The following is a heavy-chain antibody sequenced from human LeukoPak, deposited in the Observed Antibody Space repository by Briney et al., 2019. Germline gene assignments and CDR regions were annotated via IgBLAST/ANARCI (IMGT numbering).Heavy chain of an antibody. V-gene: IGHV3-7*01. CDR1: GFTFSRDW. J-gene: IGHJ4*02. D-gene: IGHD3-9*01. CDR2: IEEDGSAQ. Sequence: GSLRLSCVASGFTFSRDWMSWVRPAPGKGLEWVANIEEDGSAQYYADSVKGRFTISRDNTKNSLYLQMNSLTAEDTAMYYCAKDGDGYHNWGQGALVTVSS. CDR3: AKDGDGYHN.